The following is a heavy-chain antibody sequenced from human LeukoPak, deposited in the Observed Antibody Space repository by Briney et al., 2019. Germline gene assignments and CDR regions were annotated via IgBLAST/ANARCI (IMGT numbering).Heavy chain of an antibody. J-gene: IGHJ3*02. CDR1: GFTFDDYV. CDR2: INWNGGST. CDR3: ARVVIDAFDI. V-gene: IGHV3-20*04. D-gene: IGHD3-22*01. Sequence: RTGGSLRLSCAASGFTFDDYVMSWVRQAPGKGLEWVSGINWNGGSTGYGDSVKGRFTISRDNAKNSLYRQMNSLRAEDTALYYCARVVIDAFDIWGQGTKVTVSS.